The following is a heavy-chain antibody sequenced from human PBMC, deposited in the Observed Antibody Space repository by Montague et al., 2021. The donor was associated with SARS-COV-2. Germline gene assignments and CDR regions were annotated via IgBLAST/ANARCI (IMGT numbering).Heavy chain of an antibody. D-gene: IGHD3-10*01. CDR1: GFTVSSNY. CDR2: IYSSGRT. J-gene: IGHJ4*02. Sequence: SLRLSCAASGFTVSSNYMSWVRQAPGKGQEWVSLIYSSGRTSYADSVKGRFTMSRDNSKNTLYLQMNSLRAEDTAAYYCARDFGESRDHWGQGTLVTVSS. V-gene: IGHV3-53*01. CDR3: ARDFGESRDH.